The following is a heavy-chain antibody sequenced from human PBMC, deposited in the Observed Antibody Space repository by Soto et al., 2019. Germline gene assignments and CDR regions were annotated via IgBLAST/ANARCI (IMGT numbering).Heavy chain of an antibody. D-gene: IGHD2-15*01. CDR3: ARDGYCSGGSCDRAFDI. J-gene: IGHJ3*02. V-gene: IGHV3-21*01. CDR1: GFTFSSYW. CDR2: ISSSSSYI. Sequence: GSLRLSCAASGFTFSSYWMSWVRQAPGKGLEWVSSISSSSSYIYYADSVKGRFTISRDNAKNSLYLQMNSLRAEDTAVYYCARDGYCSGGSCDRAFDIWGQGTMVTVSS.